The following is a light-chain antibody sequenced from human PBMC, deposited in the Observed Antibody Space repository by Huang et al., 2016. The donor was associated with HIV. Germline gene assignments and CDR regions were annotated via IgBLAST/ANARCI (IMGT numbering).Light chain of an antibody. CDR1: QDISNY. CDR2: DAS. Sequence: DIQMTQSPSSLSASVGDRVTITCQASQDISNYLNWYQQKPGKVPKLLIYDASNVETGVPSRFSGSGSGTDFTFTISSLQPEDIATYYCQQYDNLPVTFGGGTKVEIK. CDR3: QQYDNLPVT. J-gene: IGKJ4*01. V-gene: IGKV1-33*01.